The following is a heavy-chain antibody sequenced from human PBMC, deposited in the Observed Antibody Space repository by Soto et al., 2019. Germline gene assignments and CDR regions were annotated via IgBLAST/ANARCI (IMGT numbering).Heavy chain of an antibody. CDR2: MNPGSGDT. J-gene: IGHJ5*02. V-gene: IGHV1-8*01. Sequence: ASVKVSCKASGYSFTNNDVTWVRQATGQGLEWMGWMNPGSGDTGYAQKFQGRVTMTRDISIATAYMELSSLRSDDTAIYYCARMATFGSLNWFDPWGQGTLVTV. CDR3: ARMATFGSLNWFDP. D-gene: IGHD3-16*01. CDR1: GYSFTNND.